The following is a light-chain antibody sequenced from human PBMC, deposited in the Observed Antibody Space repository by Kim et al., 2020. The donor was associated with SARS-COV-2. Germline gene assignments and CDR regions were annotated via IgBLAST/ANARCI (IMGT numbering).Light chain of an antibody. CDR1: QSVSSN. Sequence: SPGERAPLSCRASQSVSSNSAWYQQKPGQAPRPLIYGASTRATGIPARFSGSGSGTEFTLTISSLQSEDFAVYYCQQYNNWPPLTFGGGTKVDIK. CDR2: GAS. CDR3: QQYNNWPPLT. J-gene: IGKJ4*01. V-gene: IGKV3-15*01.